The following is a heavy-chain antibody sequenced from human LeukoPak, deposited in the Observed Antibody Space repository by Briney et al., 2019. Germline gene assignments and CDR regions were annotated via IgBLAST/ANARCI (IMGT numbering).Heavy chain of an antibody. D-gene: IGHD3-16*01. J-gene: IGHJ5*02. CDR1: GGSFSGYY. Sequence: SETLSLTCAVYGGSFSGYYWSWIRQPPGKGLEWIGEINHSGSTNYNPSLKSRVTISVDTSKNQFSLKLSSVTAADTAVYYCAREGSRFLLYNWFDPWGQGTLVTVSS. CDR3: AREGSRFLLYNWFDP. CDR2: INHSGST. V-gene: IGHV4-34*01.